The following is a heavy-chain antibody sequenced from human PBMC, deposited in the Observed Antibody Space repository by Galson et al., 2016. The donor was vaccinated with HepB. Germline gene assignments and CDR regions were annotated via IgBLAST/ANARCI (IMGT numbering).Heavy chain of an antibody. CDR3: ARVPLRGVTLDLLDF. V-gene: IGHV1-46*01. Sequence: VMISCNASAYTFSSYYILWVLREAGRGREWRGIINTGGGSTSYAPKFQGRVTMTRDTSTSTVYMELSRLRSEDTAVYFCARVPLRGVTLDLLDFWGQGTLVTVSS. J-gene: IGHJ4*02. CDR2: INTGGGST. CDR1: AYTFSSYY. D-gene: IGHD3-10*01.